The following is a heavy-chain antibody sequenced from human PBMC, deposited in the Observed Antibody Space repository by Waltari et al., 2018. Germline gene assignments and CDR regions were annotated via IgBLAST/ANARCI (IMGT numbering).Heavy chain of an antibody. D-gene: IGHD3-10*01. CDR1: GGSISSGGYS. J-gene: IGHJ4*02. V-gene: IGHV4-30-2*01. CDR3: ARGSSFGELVYDFDY. Sequence: QLQLQESGSGLVKPSQTLSLTCAVSGGSISSGGYSWSWIRQPPGKGLEWIGYIYHSGSTDYNPSLKSRVTISVDRSKNQFSLKLSSVTAADTAVYYCARGSSFGELVYDFDYWGQGTLVTVSS. CDR2: IYHSGST.